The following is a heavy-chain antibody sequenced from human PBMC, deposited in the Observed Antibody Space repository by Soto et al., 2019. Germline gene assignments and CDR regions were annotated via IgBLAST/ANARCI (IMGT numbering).Heavy chain of an antibody. CDR3: ARAPHDSSGYYLDPGPFDY. CDR1: GFPVSSNY. J-gene: IGHJ4*02. Sequence: PGGSLRLSCAASGFPVSSNYMSWVRQAPGKGLEWVSVIYSGGSTYYADSVKGRFTISRDNSKNTLYLQMNSLRAEDTAVYYCARAPHDSSGYYLDPGPFDYWGQGTLVTVSS. D-gene: IGHD3-22*01. V-gene: IGHV3-66*01. CDR2: IYSGGST.